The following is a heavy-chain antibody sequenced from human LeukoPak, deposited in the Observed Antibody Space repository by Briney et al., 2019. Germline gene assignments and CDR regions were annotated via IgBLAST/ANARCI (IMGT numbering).Heavy chain of an antibody. CDR1: GGTFSSYT. Sequence: SVKVSCKASGGTFSSYTISWVRQAPGQGLEWMGRIIPILGIANYAQKFQGRVTITADKSTSAAYMELSSLRSEDTAVYYCAIRPLDCSSTSCYTEAYYYMDVWGKGTTVTVSS. D-gene: IGHD2-2*02. CDR3: AIRPLDCSSTSCYTEAYYYMDV. J-gene: IGHJ6*03. CDR2: IIPILGIA. V-gene: IGHV1-69*02.